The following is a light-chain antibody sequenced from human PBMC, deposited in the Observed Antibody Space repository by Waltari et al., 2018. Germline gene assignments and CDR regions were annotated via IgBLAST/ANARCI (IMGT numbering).Light chain of an antibody. CDR3: SSYTGGSTLWV. CDR1: SSDVGAYNY. CDR2: DVS. Sequence: QSALTQPASVSGSPGQSITISCTGTSSDVGAYNYVSWYQQHPGTAPKPMIYDVSNRPSGSSVRFSGSNSGNTASLTISRLQAEDEAYYYCSSYTGGSTLWVFGGGTKLTVL. J-gene: IGLJ3*02. V-gene: IGLV2-14*03.